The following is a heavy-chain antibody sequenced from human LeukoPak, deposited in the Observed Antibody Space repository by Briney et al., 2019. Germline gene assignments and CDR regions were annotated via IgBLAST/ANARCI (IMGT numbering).Heavy chain of an antibody. CDR2: MNPNIGNT. CDR3: ARATPGGLHGYSFDY. D-gene: IGHD5-24*01. CDR1: GYTFKNYD. V-gene: IGHV1-8*02. Sequence: GASVKVSCKASGYTFKNYDINWVRQATGQGLEWMGWMNPNIGNTGFAQKFQDRVSMTRDTSINTAYIELTSLRSGDTAAYYCARATPGGLHGYSFDYWGQGTVVTVSS. J-gene: IGHJ4*02.